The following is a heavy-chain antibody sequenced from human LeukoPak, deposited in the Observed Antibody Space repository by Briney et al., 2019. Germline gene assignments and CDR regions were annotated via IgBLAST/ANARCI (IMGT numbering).Heavy chain of an antibody. J-gene: IGHJ5*02. Sequence: PGGSLRLSCAASAFTFRTYSVNWVRQAPGKGLEWVSSISSTSNYIYYADSVKGRFTISRDNSKNTLYLQMNSLRAEDTAVYYCARDPRPPYGSAGFDPWGQGTLVTVSS. CDR2: ISSTSNYI. V-gene: IGHV3-21*04. CDR1: AFTFRTYS. CDR3: ARDPRPPYGSAGFDP. D-gene: IGHD3-10*01.